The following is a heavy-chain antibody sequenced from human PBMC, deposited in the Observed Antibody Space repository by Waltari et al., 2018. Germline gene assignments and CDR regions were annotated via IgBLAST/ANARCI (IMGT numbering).Heavy chain of an antibody. J-gene: IGHJ4*02. V-gene: IGHV3-21*01. Sequence: EVQLVESGGGLVKPGGSLRLSCAASGFTFSSHSMNWVRQAPGKGLEWVSSISSSSSYIYYADSVKGRFTISRDNAKNSLYLQMNSLRAEDTAVYYCASRAGGRYCSSTSCYKGFRYWGQGTLVTVSS. CDR1: GFTFSSHS. CDR2: ISSSSSYI. CDR3: ASRAGGRYCSSTSCYKGFRY. D-gene: IGHD2-2*02.